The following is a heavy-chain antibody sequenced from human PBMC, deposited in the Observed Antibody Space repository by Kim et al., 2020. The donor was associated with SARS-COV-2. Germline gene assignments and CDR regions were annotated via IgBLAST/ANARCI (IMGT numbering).Heavy chain of an antibody. Sequence: SVKGRFTSSRDNSKNTLKLQRNSLRAEDKAVYYCARERRHILRYFGWFDTWGQGTLVTVSS. D-gene: IGHD3-9*01. V-gene: IGHV3-30*04. J-gene: IGHJ5*02. CDR3: ARERRHILRYFGWFDT.